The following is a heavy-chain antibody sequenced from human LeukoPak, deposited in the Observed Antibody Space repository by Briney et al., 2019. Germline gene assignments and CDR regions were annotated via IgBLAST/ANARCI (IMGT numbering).Heavy chain of an antibody. J-gene: IGHJ6*02. CDR1: GLTVSSNY. V-gene: IGHV3-66*01. CDR2: IYSGGST. D-gene: IGHD6-13*01. Sequence: GGSLRLSCAASGLTVSSNYMSWVRQAPGKGLEWVSVIYSGGSTYYADSVKGRFTISRDNSKNTLYLQMNSLRAEDTAVYYCARVSLIAAAGYYYYGMDVWGQGTTVTVSS. CDR3: ARVSLIAAAGYYYYGMDV.